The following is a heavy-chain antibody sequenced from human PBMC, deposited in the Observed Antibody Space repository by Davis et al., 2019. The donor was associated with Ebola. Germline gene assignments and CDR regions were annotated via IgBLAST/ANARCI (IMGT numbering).Heavy chain of an antibody. CDR2: IYYSGST. CDR1: TGSISSYY. J-gene: IGHJ4*02. V-gene: IGHV4-59*08. Sequence: SETLSLTCTVSTGSISSYYWSWILQPPGKGLEWIGYIYYSGSTNYNPSLKSRVTISVDTSKNQFSLKLSSVTAADTSVYYCASQTSVDLFDYWGQGTLVTVSS. D-gene: IGHD6-19*01. CDR3: ASQTSVDLFDY.